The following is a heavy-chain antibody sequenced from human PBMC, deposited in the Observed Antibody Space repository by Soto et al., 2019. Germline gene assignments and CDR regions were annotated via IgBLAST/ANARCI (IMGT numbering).Heavy chain of an antibody. CDR2: IYWNDDK. D-gene: IGHD3-10*01. V-gene: IGHV2-5*01. CDR3: AHSGREWFGIYPFDY. J-gene: IGHJ4*02. CDR1: GFSLSTSGVG. Sequence: SGPTLVKPTQTLTLTCTFSGFSLSTSGVGVGWIRQPPGKALEWLALIYWNDDKRYSPSLKSRLTITKDTSKNQVVLTMTNMDPVDTATYYCAHSGREWFGIYPFDYWGQGTLVTVSS.